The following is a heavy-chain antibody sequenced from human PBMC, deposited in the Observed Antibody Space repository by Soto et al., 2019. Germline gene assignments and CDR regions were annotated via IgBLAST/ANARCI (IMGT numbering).Heavy chain of an antibody. J-gene: IGHJ4*02. V-gene: IGHV3-23*01. CDR2: ISRYGDFT. Sequence: EVQLLESGRDLIQPGGSLGLSCAASGFTFNIYAMTWVRQAPGKGLEWVSAISRYGDFTYYADSVEGRFTISRDNSKNTLYLQMNSLRAEDTAVYYCAKDRYLDHDSRGYLFDNWGQGTLVTVSS. D-gene: IGHD3-22*01. CDR1: GFTFNIYA. CDR3: AKDRYLDHDSRGYLFDN.